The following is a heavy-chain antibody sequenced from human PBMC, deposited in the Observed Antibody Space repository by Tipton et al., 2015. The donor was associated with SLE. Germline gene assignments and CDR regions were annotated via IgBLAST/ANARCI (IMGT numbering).Heavy chain of an antibody. V-gene: IGHV4-61*09. J-gene: IGHJ6*02. CDR2: IYTSGST. CDR3: ARNLAWDV. Sequence: TLSLTCTVSSGSLSSGGYYWTWIRQPAGKGLEWIGHIYTSGSTNYNPSLKSRVTISVDTSKNQFSLKLSSVTAADTAVYYCARNLAWDVWGQGTTVTVSS. D-gene: IGHD3-3*02. CDR1: SGSLSSGGYY.